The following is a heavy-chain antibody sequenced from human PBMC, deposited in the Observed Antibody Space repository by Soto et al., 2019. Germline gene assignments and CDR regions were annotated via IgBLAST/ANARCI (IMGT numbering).Heavy chain of an antibody. Sequence: QVQLVQSGAEVKKPGSSVKVSCKASGGTFSSYAISWVRQAPGQGLEWMGGIIPIFGTANYAQKFQGRVKITADESTSTAYMELSSLRSEDTAVYYCAREKVATIKNYYYYGMDVWGQGTTVTVSS. CDR2: IIPIFGTA. CDR3: AREKVATIKNYYYYGMDV. CDR1: GGTFSSYA. D-gene: IGHD5-12*01. J-gene: IGHJ6*02. V-gene: IGHV1-69*01.